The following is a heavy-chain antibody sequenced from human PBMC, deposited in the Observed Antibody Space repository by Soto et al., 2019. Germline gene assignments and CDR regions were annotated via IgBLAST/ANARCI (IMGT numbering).Heavy chain of an antibody. J-gene: IGHJ6*02. CDR2: FRSGGGT. CDR1: GDSISGYN. D-gene: IGHD3-10*01. Sequence: QVQLQESGPGLVKPSETLSLTCTVSGDSISGYNLAWIRQPPGKGLEWIGYFRSGGGTGYNPSLKSRVAISADTSTEQFSLRLSSVTAADTAVYYCVRQGIGVLHGLVDVWGQGTTVTVSS. CDR3: VRQGIGVLHGLVDV. V-gene: IGHV4-59*08.